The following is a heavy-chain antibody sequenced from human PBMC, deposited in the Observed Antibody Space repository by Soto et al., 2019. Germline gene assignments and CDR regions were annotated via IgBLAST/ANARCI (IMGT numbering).Heavy chain of an antibody. CDR2: ISAYNGNT. J-gene: IGHJ6*02. D-gene: IGHD3-3*01. V-gene: IGHV1-18*01. CDR3: ARDVVTIFGVVIPGYYGMDV. Sequence: ASVKVSCKASGYTFTSYGISCVRQAPGQGLEWMGWISAYNGNTNYAQKLQGRVTMTTDTSTSTAYMELRSLRSDDTAVYYCARDVVTIFGVVIPGYYGMDVWGQGTTVTVSS. CDR1: GYTFTSYG.